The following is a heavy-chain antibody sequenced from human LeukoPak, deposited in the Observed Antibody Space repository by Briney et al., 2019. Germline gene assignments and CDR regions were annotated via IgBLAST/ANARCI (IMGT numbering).Heavy chain of an antibody. Sequence: GGSLRLSCAASGFTVSNNSMNWVRQAPCHRLKCFFVIYSRGDTYYADSVKGRFSISRDNSKNTLYLQMNSLRAEDTAVDYCARAGPHNHNPFDSWCQGTLVTVSS. D-gene: IGHD1-1*01. V-gene: IGHV3-53*01. J-gene: IGHJ4*02. CDR1: GFTVSNNS. CDR3: ARAGPHNHNPFDS. CDR2: IYSRGDT.